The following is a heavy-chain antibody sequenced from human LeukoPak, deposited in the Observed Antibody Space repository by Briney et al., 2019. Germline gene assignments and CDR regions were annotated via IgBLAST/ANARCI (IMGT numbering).Heavy chain of an antibody. CDR2: IYSSGST. J-gene: IGHJ3*02. V-gene: IGHV4-4*07. CDR3: ARQAYDTGYDAFDI. Sequence: SETLSLTCTVSGGSVSSYYWSWIRQPTGKGLEWIGRIYSSGSTNYNPSLKSRVAMSIDTSKNQSSLKMNSVTAADTAVYYCARQAYDTGYDAFDIWGQGTMVTVSS. D-gene: IGHD3-22*01. CDR1: GGSVSSYY.